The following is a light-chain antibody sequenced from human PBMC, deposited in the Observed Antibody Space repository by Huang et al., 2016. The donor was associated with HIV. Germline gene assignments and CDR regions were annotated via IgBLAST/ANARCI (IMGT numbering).Light chain of an antibody. CDR1: PSVSSSD. J-gene: IGKJ4*01. CDR3: QQYGSSPLT. CDR2: GAS. V-gene: IGKV3-20*01. Sequence: EIVLTQSPGTLSLSPGERATLSCRASPSVSSSDLAWYQQKPGQAPRLLIYGASSRATVSPDRFSGSGSGTDFTLTISRLEPEDFAVYYCQQYGSSPLTFGGGTKVEIK.